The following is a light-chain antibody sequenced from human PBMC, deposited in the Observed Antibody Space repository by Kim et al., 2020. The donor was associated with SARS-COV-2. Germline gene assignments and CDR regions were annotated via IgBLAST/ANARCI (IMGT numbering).Light chain of an antibody. V-gene: IGKV1-39*01. J-gene: IGKJ2*01. CDR3: QQSYRTPYT. CDR2: AAS. CDR1: QNLTNY. Sequence: ASVGDRVNITCRASQNLTNYLNWYQQRPGKAPKLLIYAASSLQSGVPLRFSGSGSGTDFTLTISSLQREDFATYYCQQSYRTPYTSGQGTKLEI.